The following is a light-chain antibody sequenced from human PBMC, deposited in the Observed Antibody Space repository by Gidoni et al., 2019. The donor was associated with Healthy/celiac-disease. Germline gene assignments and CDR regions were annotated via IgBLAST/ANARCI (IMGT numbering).Light chain of an antibody. CDR1: QSVSSY. Sequence: EIVLTKSPATLSVSPGERPTLSCRASQSVSSYLAWYQQKPGQAPRRLIYDASNRATGIPARFSGSVSGTYFTLTISSLEPEDFAVYYCQQRSNWPTFGPGTKVDIK. J-gene: IGKJ3*01. CDR3: QQRSNWPT. CDR2: DAS. V-gene: IGKV3-11*01.